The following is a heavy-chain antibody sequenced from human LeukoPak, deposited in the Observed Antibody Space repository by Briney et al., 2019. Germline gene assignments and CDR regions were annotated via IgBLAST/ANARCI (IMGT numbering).Heavy chain of an antibody. CDR2: ISYDGSDK. CDR1: GFTFCSYA. D-gene: IGHD2-15*01. J-gene: IGHJ6*02. V-gene: IGHV3-30-3*01. CDR3: ARVHRGGPYYYYYGMDV. Sequence: PGGSLRLSCAASGFTFCSYAMHWVRQAPGKGLEWVAVISYDGSDKYYADSVKGRFTISRDNSKNTLYLQMNSLRAEDTAVYYFARVHRGGPYYYYYGMDVWGQGTTVTVSS.